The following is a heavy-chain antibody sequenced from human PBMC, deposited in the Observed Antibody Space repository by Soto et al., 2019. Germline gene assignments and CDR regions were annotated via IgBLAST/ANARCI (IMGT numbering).Heavy chain of an antibody. V-gene: IGHV3-9*01. CDR2: FKWNSGDV. D-gene: IGHD3-10*01. CDR1: GFTFGDYA. Sequence: GGSLRLSCAASGFTFGDYAMHRVRQVPGKGLEWASGFKWNSGDVGYADSVKGRFTISRDNARNSLYLQMNSLRPEDTAVYYCAKDRSSGSPYYGMDFWGQGTMVTVSS. CDR3: AKDRSSGSPYYGMDF. J-gene: IGHJ6*02.